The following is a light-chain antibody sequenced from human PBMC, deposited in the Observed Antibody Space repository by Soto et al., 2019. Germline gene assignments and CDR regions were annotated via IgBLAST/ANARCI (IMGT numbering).Light chain of an antibody. J-gene: IGKJ1*01. CDR3: HQFDSSLT. V-gene: IGKV3-20*01. CDR1: QSVGSSY. CDR2: PTS. Sequence: EIVLTQSPGTLSLSPGERATLSCRASQSVGSSYLAWYQQKPGQAPRLLMYPTSSRPTGIPDRFSGSGSGTDFTLSISRLEPEDFAVYYCHQFDSSLTFGQGTRVEIK.